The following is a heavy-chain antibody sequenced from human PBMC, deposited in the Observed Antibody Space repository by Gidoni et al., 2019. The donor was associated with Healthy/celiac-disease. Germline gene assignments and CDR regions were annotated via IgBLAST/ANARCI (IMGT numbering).Heavy chain of an antibody. CDR1: GGPFSSYA. CDR2: TIPICGTA. D-gene: IGHD6-6*01. J-gene: IGHJ4*02. V-gene: IGHV1-69*01. CDR3: ARTHLIAARPLYYFDY. Sequence: QVQLVQSGAEVKKPGSSVKVSCKASGGPFSSYAISWVRQAPGQGREWRGGTIPICGTANYAQKFQGRVTITADESTSTAYMELSSLRSEDTAVYYCARTHLIAARPLYYFDYWGQGTLVTVSS.